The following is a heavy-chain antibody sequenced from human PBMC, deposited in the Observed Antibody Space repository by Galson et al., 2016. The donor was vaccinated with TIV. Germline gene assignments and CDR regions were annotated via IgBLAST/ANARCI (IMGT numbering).Heavy chain of an antibody. V-gene: IGHV3-48*03. J-gene: IGHJ6*02. CDR3: ARPSRGDYDFWTKDYYGMDV. CDR2: ISSSGTTI. CDR1: GFTFSSYE. D-gene: IGHD3-3*01. Sequence: SLRLSCAASGFTFSSYEMNWVRQAPKKGLEWVSYISSSGTTIYYADSVKGRFTISRDNAKNSLYLQMNSLRAEDTAVYYCARPSRGDYDFWTKDYYGMDVWGQGTTVTVPS.